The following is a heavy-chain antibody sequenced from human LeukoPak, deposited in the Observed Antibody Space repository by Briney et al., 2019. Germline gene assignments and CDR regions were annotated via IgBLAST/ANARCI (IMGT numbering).Heavy chain of an antibody. Sequence: PGGSLRLSCAASGFTFSSYDMHWVRQATGKGLEWVSAIGTAGDTYYPGSVKGRFTISRENAKNSLYLQMNSLRAGDTAVYYCARGGHYYGSGSYFSRPPDYWGQGTLVTVSS. CDR1: GFTFSSYD. D-gene: IGHD3-10*01. CDR3: ARGGHYYGSGSYFSRPPDY. J-gene: IGHJ4*02. V-gene: IGHV3-13*01. CDR2: IGTAGDT.